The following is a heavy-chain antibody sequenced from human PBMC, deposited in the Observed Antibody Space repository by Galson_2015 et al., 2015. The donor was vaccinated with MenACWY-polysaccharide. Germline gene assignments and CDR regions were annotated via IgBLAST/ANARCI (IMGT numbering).Heavy chain of an antibody. CDR2: ISRSSSHI. Sequence: SLRLSCAASGFTFSTYSTNWVRQAPGKGLEWVSAISRSSSHIYYADSVKGRFTMSRDNAKNSLYLQMSSLRAEDTAVYYCAREGTYYGMDVWGQGTTVTVSS. J-gene: IGHJ6*02. CDR3: AREGTYYGMDV. CDR1: GFTFSTYS. V-gene: IGHV3-21*01.